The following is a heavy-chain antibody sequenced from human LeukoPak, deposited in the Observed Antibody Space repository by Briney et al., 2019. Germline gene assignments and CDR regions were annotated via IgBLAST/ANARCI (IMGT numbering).Heavy chain of an antibody. CDR1: GFTLSNAW. CDR3: TTDHQTTVSPYYYYYYMDV. D-gene: IGHD4-11*01. CDR2: IKSKANGETT. V-gene: IGHV3-15*01. Sequence: GGSLRLSCAASGFTLSNAWMNWVRQAPSKGLEWVGLIKSKANGETTDYAAPVKGRFTISRDDSKNTLYLQMNSLKTEDTAVYYCTTDHQTTVSPYYYYYYMDVWGKGTTVTVSS. J-gene: IGHJ6*03.